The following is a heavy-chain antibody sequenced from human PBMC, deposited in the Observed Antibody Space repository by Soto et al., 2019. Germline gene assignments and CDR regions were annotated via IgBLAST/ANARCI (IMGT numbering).Heavy chain of an antibody. V-gene: IGHV1-69*06. Sequence: QVVLLQSGAEVKAPGSSMRVSCQVSGSTFNNFAFSWVRQAPGHGPEWMGGIVVDSNTAEYSQRFQDRVTITADTSTDTFYMELGSLTFEDTAGYYCARAIKRWEVNYYFDFRGQGTLVTVSS. D-gene: IGHD1-26*01. CDR1: GSTFNNFA. J-gene: IGHJ4*02. CDR2: IVVDSNTA. CDR3: ARAIKRWEVNYYFDF.